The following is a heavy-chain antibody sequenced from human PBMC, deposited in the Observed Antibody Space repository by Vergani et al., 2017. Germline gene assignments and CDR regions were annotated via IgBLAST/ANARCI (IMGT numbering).Heavy chain of an antibody. Sequence: QVQLVQSGAEVRKPGASVTVSCKTSGYTFTDYYIHWVRQAPGQGLEWMGWISPNSGGTNFAQKFQGRVTMTRDTSINPAYMELNKLTSDDTTVYYCARRSSSTWEYYFDYWGQGTLVTVSS. CDR2: ISPNSGGT. CDR1: GYTFTDYY. D-gene: IGHD6-13*01. CDR3: ARRSSSTWEYYFDY. J-gene: IGHJ4*02. V-gene: IGHV1-2*02.